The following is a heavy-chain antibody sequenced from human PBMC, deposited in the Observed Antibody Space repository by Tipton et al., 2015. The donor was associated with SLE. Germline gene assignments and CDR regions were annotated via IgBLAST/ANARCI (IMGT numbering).Heavy chain of an antibody. J-gene: IGHJ4*02. CDR2: ITSDGGSS. Sequence: SLRLSCSASGFTFSRFAMHWVRQAPGKGPDYVSAITSDGGSSYYADSVKGRFTISRDNSKNTVFLHMGRMGLEDMAVYYCARVSDWGQGALVTVSS. CDR3: ARVSD. V-gene: IGHV3-64*02. CDR1: GFTFSRFA.